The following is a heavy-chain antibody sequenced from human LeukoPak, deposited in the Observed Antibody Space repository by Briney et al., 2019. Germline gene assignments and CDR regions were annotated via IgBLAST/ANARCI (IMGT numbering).Heavy chain of an antibody. D-gene: IGHD6-19*01. J-gene: IGHJ4*01. Sequence: GGSLRLSCVASGITFSRSSMNWVRQAPGKGLEWVSHIDSSSSNVYYADSVKGRFAISRDNVKNSLFLQMSGLRVEDTAVYYCARDPSPAGYVDNSGQKYYFESWGQGTLVTVSS. CDR2: IDSSSSNV. CDR3: ARDPSPAGYVDNSGQKYYFES. CDR1: GITFSRSS. V-gene: IGHV3-48*04.